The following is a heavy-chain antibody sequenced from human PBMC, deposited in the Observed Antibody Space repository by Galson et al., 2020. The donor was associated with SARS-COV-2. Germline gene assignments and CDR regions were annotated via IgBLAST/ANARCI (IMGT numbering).Heavy chain of an antibody. V-gene: IGHV1-8*01. J-gene: IGHJ6*03. CDR3: ARGRPGRRIAIVGVAPYYYYMDV. D-gene: IGHD3-3*01. CDR1: GYTFNSYD. Sequence: ASVKVSCKASGYTFNSYDINRVRQATGQGLEWMGWMNPNSGNTGHAQKSQGRDTMTRNTTISTAYMERSSLRSEDTAVYYCARGRPGRRIAIVGVAPYYYYMDVGGKGTTVTVAS. CDR2: MNPNSGNT.